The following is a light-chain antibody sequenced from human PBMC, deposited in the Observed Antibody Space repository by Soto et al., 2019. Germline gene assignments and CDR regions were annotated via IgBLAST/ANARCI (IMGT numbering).Light chain of an antibody. CDR1: QGIASY. J-gene: IGKJ4*01. CDR3: QPLNSYPLT. CDR2: AAS. V-gene: IGKV1-9*01. Sequence: QLTQSPSSPSASVGDRVTITCRASQGIASYLAWYQQKPGQAPNLLIHAASTLQSGVPLRFSGSGSGTDFTLTISSLQPEDFATYYCQPLNSYPLTFGGGTTVPI.